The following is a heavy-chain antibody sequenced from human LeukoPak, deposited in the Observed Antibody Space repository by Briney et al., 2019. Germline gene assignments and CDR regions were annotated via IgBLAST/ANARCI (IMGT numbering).Heavy chain of an antibody. CDR1: GGSISSGGYY. V-gene: IGHV4-31*03. D-gene: IGHD5-12*01. CDR3: ARVVVATKTKEVYFDY. Sequence: PSQTLSLTCTVSGGSISSGGYYWGWIRQHPGKGLEWIVYIYYSGSTYYNPSLKSRVTVSVDTSKNQFSLKLSSVTAADTAVYYCARVVVATKTKEVYFDYWGQGTLVTVSS. CDR2: IYYSGST. J-gene: IGHJ4*02.